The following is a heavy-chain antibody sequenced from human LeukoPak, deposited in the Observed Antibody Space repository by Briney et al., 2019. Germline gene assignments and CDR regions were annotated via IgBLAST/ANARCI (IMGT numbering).Heavy chain of an antibody. D-gene: IGHD4-17*01. CDR1: GGSISSHY. CDR2: ISYIGRT. J-gene: IGHJ3*02. CDR3: ARDLVTVTKGFDI. V-gene: IGHV4-59*11. Sequence: SETLSLTCTVSGGSISSHYWSWIRQPPGKGLEWIGYISYIGRTNYNPSLKSRVTISIDTSKNQFSLKLTSVTAADTAVYYCARDLVTVTKGFDIWGQGTMVSVSS.